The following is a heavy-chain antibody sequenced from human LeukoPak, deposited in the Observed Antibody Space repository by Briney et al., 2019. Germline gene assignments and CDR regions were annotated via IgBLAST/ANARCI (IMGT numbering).Heavy chain of an antibody. D-gene: IGHD3-10*01. J-gene: IGHJ4*02. V-gene: IGHV3-30*03. Sequence: GGSLRLSCAASGFTFSSYGMHWVRQAPGEGLEWVAVISYDGSNKYYADSVKGRFTISRDNSKNTVYLQMNSLRAEDTAVYYCARTPGGSGNLFDYWGQGTLVTVSS. CDR2: ISYDGSNK. CDR3: ARTPGGSGNLFDY. CDR1: GFTFSSYG.